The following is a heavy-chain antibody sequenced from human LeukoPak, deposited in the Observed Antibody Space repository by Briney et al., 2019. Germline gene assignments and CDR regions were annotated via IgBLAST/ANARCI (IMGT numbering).Heavy chain of an antibody. CDR1: GFSFSGHW. V-gene: IGHV3-74*01. CDR2: ISPTGSTT. CDR3: VRDGEYSHGIDFDY. Sequence: PGGSLRLSCTASGFSFSGHWMHWARQLPGKGLVWVSRISPTGSTTSYADSVKGRFTISRDSATNTLYLQMNSLRAEDTAIYYCVRDGEYSHGIDFDYWGQGTLVTVSP. D-gene: IGHD5-18*01. J-gene: IGHJ4*02.